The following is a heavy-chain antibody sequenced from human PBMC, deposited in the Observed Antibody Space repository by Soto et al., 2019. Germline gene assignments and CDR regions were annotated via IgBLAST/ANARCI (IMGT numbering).Heavy chain of an antibody. CDR1: GYSFTSHW. J-gene: IGHJ4*02. CDR3: ARRDSSGYYSDY. D-gene: IGHD3-22*01. CDR2: VYPGDSDA. Sequence: GESLKISCKGSGYSFTSHWIGWVRQMPGKGLEWMAIVYPGDSDARYNPSLQGQVTISADKSVNTAYLRWSSLKASDTAMYYCARRDSSGYYSDYWGPGTLVTVSS. V-gene: IGHV5-51*01.